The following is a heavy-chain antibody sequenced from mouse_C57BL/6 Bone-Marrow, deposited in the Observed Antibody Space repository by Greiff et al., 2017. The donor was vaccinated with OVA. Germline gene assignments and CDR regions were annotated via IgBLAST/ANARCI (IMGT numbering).Heavy chain of an antibody. CDR3: ARGDYYGRLYAMDY. V-gene: IGHV1-72*01. CDR2: IDTNSGGT. D-gene: IGHD1-1*01. CDR1: GYTFTSYW. J-gene: IGHJ4*01. Sequence: QVQLQQPGAELVKPGASVKLSCKASGYTFTSYWMHWVKQRPGRGLEWIGRIDTNSGGTKYNEKFKSKATLTVDKPYSTAYMQLSSLTSEDSAVYYCARGDYYGRLYAMDYWCQGTSVTVSS.